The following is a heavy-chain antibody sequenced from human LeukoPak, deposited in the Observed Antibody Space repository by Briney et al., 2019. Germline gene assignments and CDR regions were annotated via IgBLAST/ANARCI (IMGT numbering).Heavy chain of an antibody. CDR3: ARGIGSSWFPPYYYYYYMDV. J-gene: IGHJ6*03. CDR2: ISAYNGNT. D-gene: IGHD6-13*01. CDR1: GYTFTNYG. V-gene: IGHV1-18*01. Sequence: ASVTVSFKASGYTFTNYGISWVRQAPGQGLEWMGWISAYNGNTNYAQKLQGRVTMTTDTSTSTAYMELRSLRSDDTAVYYCARGIGSSWFPPYYYYYYMDVWGKGTTVTISS.